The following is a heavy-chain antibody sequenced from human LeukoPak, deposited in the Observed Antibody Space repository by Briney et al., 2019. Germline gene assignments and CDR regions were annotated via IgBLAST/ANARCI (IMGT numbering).Heavy chain of an antibody. CDR3: ASGELGSGPDSFDY. CDR1: GFTFSSYS. D-gene: IGHD2-15*01. V-gene: IGHV3-21*01. Sequence: GGSLRLSCAASGFTFSSYSMNWVRQAPGKGLEWVSSISSSSSYIYYADSVKGRFTISRDNAKNSLYLQMNGLRAEDTAVYYCASGELGSGPDSFDYWGQGTLVTVSS. CDR2: ISSSSSYI. J-gene: IGHJ4*02.